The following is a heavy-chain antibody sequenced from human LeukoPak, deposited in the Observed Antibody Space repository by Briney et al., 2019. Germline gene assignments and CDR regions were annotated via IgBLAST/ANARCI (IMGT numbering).Heavy chain of an antibody. CDR1: GGSISSSIYY. V-gene: IGHV4-39*07. J-gene: IGHJ3*02. CDR3: ARDNFYNSGGGMEDGFDI. CDR2: SSYTGIT. D-gene: IGHD3-10*01. Sequence: PSETLSLTCIVSGGSISSSIYYWGWIRQPPGKGLEWIGSSSYTGITYYNPSLKSRVTISVDTSKNDFSLKLSSVTAADTAVYYCARDNFYNSGGGMEDGFDIWGQGTMVTVSS.